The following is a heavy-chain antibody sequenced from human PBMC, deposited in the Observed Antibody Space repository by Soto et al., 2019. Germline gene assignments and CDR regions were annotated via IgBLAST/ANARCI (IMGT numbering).Heavy chain of an antibody. CDR3: AKGRGSGWAWYFDN. CDR1: GFTFKESA. D-gene: IGHD6-19*01. V-gene: IGHV3-23*01. J-gene: IGHJ4*02. CDR2: ISDTGAST. Sequence: EVRLLEAGGGLKQPGGSLRLSCAASGFTFKESAMNWVRQAPGKGLEWVASISDTGASTWYAESVRGRLSISRDNPKNTLYLQMNSLRGEDTAVYYCAKGRGSGWAWYFDNWGQGTLVTVSS.